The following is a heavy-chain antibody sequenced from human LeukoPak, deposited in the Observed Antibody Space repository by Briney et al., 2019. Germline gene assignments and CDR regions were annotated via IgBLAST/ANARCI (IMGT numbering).Heavy chain of an antibody. CDR2: ISPDGTSK. CDR3: ARAFNDAWRNFDS. CDR1: GFSFSNYP. D-gene: IGHD1-1*01. V-gene: IGHV3-30*14. Sequence: PGTSLRLSCAASGFSFSNYPIHWVRQAPGKGLEWMATISPDGTSKFYVASVGGRFTLSRDSSNNILHLQINSLRDDDTAVYYCARAFNDAWRNFDSWGQGTLVTVSS. J-gene: IGHJ4*02.